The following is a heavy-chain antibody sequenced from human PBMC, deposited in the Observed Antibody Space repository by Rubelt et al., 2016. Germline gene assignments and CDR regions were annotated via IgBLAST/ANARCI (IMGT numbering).Heavy chain of an antibody. J-gene: IGHJ4*02. V-gene: IGHV4-38-2*02. D-gene: IGHD3-16*02. CDR2: INHSGST. CDR1: GYSISSGYY. Sequence: QVQLQESGPGLVKPSETLSLTCTVSGYSISSGYYWGWIRQPPGKGLEWIGEINHSGSTNYNPSLNIWLTISVDTSKNQFSLKLSSVTAADTAVYYCARGRDDYVWGSYRRVSDEGYWGQGTLVTVSS. CDR3: ARGRDDYVWGSYRRVSDEGY.